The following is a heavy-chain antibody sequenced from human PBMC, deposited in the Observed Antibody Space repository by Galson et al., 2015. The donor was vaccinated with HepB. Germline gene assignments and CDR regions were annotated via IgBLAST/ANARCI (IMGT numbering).Heavy chain of an antibody. V-gene: IGHV4-34*01. CDR3: ARGPSESSVWDDAFDI. D-gene: IGHD5/OR15-5a*01. CDR2: GST. J-gene: IGHJ3*02. Sequence: GSTNYNPSLESRVTISVDTSKNQFSLNVRYVTAADTAVYYCARGPSESSVWDDAFDIWSQGTMVTVSS.